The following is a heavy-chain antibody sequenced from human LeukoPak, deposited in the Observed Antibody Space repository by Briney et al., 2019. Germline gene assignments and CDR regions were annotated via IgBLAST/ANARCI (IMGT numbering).Heavy chain of an antibody. D-gene: IGHD3-10*01. J-gene: IGHJ4*02. CDR2: INPSGGST. CDR1: GYTSTSYY. CDR3: ATSLLWFGESRDYFDY. Sequence: ASVKVSCKASGYTSTSYYMHWVRQAPGQGLEWMGIINPSGGSTSYAQKFQGRVTMTRDTSTSTVYMELSSLRSEDTAVYYCATSLLWFGESRDYFDYWGQGTLVTVSS. V-gene: IGHV1-46*01.